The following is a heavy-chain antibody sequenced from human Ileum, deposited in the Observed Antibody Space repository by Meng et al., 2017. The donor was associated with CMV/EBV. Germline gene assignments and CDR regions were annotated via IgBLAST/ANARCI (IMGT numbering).Heavy chain of an antibody. CDR3: VGHQGGPREGVRLV. J-gene: IGHJ4*02. V-gene: IGHV3-30*02. CDR2: MGPEGGDK. CDR1: GIIFNTHG. Sequence: GGSLRLSCAASGIIFNTHGIHWLRQAPGKGLEWVAFMGPEGGDKYNGKIMKGRFIVSRDTSKSTVFLQLNSLRLEDTAVYYCVGHQGGPREGVRLVWGQGTLVTVSS. D-gene: IGHD3-10*01.